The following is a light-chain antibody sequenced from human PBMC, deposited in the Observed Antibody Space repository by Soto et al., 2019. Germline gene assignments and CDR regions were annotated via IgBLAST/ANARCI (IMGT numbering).Light chain of an antibody. V-gene: IGKV3-15*01. CDR2: GAS. CDR3: QRQSNWPRT. Sequence: EIVMTQSPATLSVPPGERATLSCRASQTVSSNYLAWCQQRPGQAPRLLIHGASTRATGIPARFSGSGSGTEFTLTISSLQSEDFAIYYCQRQSNWPRTFGQGTKVDIK. J-gene: IGKJ1*01. CDR1: QTVSSN.